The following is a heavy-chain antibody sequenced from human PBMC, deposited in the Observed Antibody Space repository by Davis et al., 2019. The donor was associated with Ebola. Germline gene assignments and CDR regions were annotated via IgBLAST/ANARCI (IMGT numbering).Heavy chain of an antibody. CDR2: LWANGVTK. V-gene: IGHV3-33*06. CDR3: AKDFNWFSLDV. J-gene: IGHJ6*02. D-gene: IGHD3-10*01. Sequence: GESLKISCVGSGFTFSSHGMHWVRQTPGKGLEWVAGLWANGVTKNYGNSVKGRFIISRDNWKSTLYLEMSSLGVEDTGVYYCAKDFNWFSLDVCGQGTTVTVSS. CDR1: GFTFSSHG.